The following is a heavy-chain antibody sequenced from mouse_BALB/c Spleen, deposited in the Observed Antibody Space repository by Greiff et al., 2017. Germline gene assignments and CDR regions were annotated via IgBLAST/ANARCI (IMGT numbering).Heavy chain of an antibody. J-gene: IGHJ2*01. D-gene: IGHD2-1*01. CDR2: ILPGSGST. V-gene: IGHV1-9*01. CDR1: GYTFSSYW. Sequence: QVQLQQSGAELMKPGASVKISCKATGYTFSSYWIEWVKQRPGHGLEWIGEILPGSGSTNYNEKFKGKATFTADTSSNTAYMQLSSLTSEDSAVYYCARAGYGNSDYFDYWGQGTTLTVSS. CDR3: ARAGYGNSDYFDY.